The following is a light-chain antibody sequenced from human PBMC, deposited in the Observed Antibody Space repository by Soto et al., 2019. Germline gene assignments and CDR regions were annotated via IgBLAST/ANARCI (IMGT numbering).Light chain of an antibody. Sequence: QSVLTQPPSVSGAPGERVTISCTGSSSDIGAGYRVRWYQQVPGTAPKLLIYDNTNRPSGVPARFSGSKSGTSASLAISGLQAEDEADYYCCSYTSSITYVFGTGTKVTVL. CDR1: SSDIGAGYR. CDR3: CSYTSSITYV. V-gene: IGLV1-40*01. CDR2: DNT. J-gene: IGLJ1*01.